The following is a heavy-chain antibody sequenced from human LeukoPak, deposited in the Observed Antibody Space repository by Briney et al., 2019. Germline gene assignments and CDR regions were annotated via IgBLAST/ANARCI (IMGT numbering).Heavy chain of an antibody. Sequence: GGSLRLSCAASGFTFSSYAMIWVRQAPGKGLEWVSAISGSGGSTYYADSVKGRFTISRDNSKNTLYLQMNSLRAEDTAVYYCAKDGEPDPYYFDYWGQGTLVTVSS. J-gene: IGHJ4*02. CDR2: ISGSGGST. CDR1: GFTFSSYA. V-gene: IGHV3-23*01. CDR3: AKDGEPDPYYFDY. D-gene: IGHD1-26*01.